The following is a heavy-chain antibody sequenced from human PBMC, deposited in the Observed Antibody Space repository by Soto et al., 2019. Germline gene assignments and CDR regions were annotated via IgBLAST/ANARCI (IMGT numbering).Heavy chain of an antibody. Sequence: SETLSLTCTVAGVSIISSSPHWGWIRQPPGKGLEWIGSIYHSGTTYYNPPLKSRVTISVDTSKNQFSLRLGSVTAADTAVYYCARHKDCSGGSCNAVGYYYGLDVWGQGTTVT. J-gene: IGHJ6*02. V-gene: IGHV4-39*01. CDR2: IYHSGTT. CDR3: ARHKDCSGGSCNAVGYYYGLDV. D-gene: IGHD2-15*01. CDR1: GVSIISSSPH.